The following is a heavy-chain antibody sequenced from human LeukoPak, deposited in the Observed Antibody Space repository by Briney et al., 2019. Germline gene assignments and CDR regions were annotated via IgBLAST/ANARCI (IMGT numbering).Heavy chain of an antibody. J-gene: IGHJ6*03. D-gene: IGHD2-2*02. CDR1: GFTFSSYA. Sequence: GGSLRLSCAASGFTFSSYAMHWVRQAPGKGLEWVAVISYDGSNKYYADSVKGRFTISRDNSKNTLYLQMNSLRAKDTAVYYCARAPKGPAAIYYMDVWGKGTTVTVSS. CDR2: ISYDGSNK. CDR3: ARAPKGPAAIYYMDV. V-gene: IGHV3-30-3*01.